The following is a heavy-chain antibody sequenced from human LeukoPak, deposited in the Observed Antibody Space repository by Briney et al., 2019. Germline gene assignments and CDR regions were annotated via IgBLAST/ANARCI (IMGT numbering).Heavy chain of an antibody. CDR1: GFTFSSYE. CDR2: ISSSGTGI. V-gene: IGHV3-48*03. CDR3: ARWYCSSPTCHYHYFGMDV. D-gene: IGHD2-2*01. J-gene: IGHJ6*02. Sequence: GGSLRLSCAASGFTFSSYEMNWVRQAPGKGLEWVSFISSSGTGIYYVDSVKGRCTISRDNAKNSLYLQMNSLRAEDTAVYYCARWYCSSPTCHYHYFGMDVWGHGTTVTVSS.